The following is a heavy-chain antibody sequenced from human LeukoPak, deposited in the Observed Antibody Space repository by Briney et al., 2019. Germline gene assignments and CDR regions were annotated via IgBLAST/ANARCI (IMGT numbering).Heavy chain of an antibody. J-gene: IGHJ5*02. CDR2: INRDGSGK. CDR1: GFTLSIYW. Sequence: PGESLRLSCAASGFTLSIYWMSWVRQAPGKGLEWVANINRDGSGKYYVDSVRGRFTISRDNAKNSLYLQMNSLRAEDTAVYYCARVQACTTNWFDHWGQGTLVTVSS. V-gene: IGHV3-7*04. D-gene: IGHD1-1*01. CDR3: ARVQACTTNWFDH.